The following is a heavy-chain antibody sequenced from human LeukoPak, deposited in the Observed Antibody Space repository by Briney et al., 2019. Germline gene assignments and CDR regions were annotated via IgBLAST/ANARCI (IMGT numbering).Heavy chain of an antibody. V-gene: IGHV3-64*01. CDR3: ARLSYGGAFDI. D-gene: IGHD5-18*01. CDR1: GFIFNKYW. CDR2: ISSNGGST. Sequence: GGSLRLSCTASGFIFNKYWMSWVRQAPGKGLEYVSAISSNGGSTYYANSVKGRFTISRDNSKNTLYLQMGSLRAEDMAVYYCARLSYGGAFDIWGQGTMVTVSS. J-gene: IGHJ3*02.